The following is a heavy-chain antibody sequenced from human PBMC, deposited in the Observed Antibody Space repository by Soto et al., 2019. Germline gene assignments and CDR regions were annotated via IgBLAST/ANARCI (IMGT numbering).Heavy chain of an antibody. CDR3: TRDPRITDF. V-gene: IGHV3-11*01. J-gene: IGHJ4*02. D-gene: IGHD3-16*01. Sequence: QVRLVESGGGLVKPEGSLRLSCAASGFSLRDHYMTWIRQAPGKGLESVSYVNPGGDVTNYVESVKGRFTISRDNAKNSMYLHMNSLRAEDTAVYYCTRDPRITDFWGQGTLVTVSS. CDR2: VNPGGDVT. CDR1: GFSLRDHY.